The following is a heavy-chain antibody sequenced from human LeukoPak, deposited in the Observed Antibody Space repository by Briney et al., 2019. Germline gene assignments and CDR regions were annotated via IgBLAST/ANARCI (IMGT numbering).Heavy chain of an antibody. V-gene: IGHV3-23*01. CDR1: GFTFSSYA. Sequence: GGSLRLSCAASGFTFSSYAMSWVRQAPGKGLEWVSAISGSGGSTYYADSVKGRFTISRDNSKNTLYLQMNSLRAEDTAVYYCAKPLWFGELTSTSLDYWGQGTLVTVSS. J-gene: IGHJ4*02. CDR3: AKPLWFGELTSTSLDY. D-gene: IGHD3-10*01. CDR2: ISGSGGST.